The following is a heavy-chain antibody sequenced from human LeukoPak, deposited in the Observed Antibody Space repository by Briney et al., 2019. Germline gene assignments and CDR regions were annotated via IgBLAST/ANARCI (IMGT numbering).Heavy chain of an antibody. D-gene: IGHD6-19*01. V-gene: IGHV1-18*01. CDR2: ISTCNSNT. CDR3: TRVWLGNGLDI. CDR1: GYTFSTYG. Sequence: ASVKVSCKASGYTFSTYGITWVRQAPGQGLEWMGWISTCNSNTKYEQKFQGRVTMTTDTPTRTVHMELRSLGSDDTAVYYCTRVWLGNGLDIWGQGTMVTVSS. J-gene: IGHJ3*02.